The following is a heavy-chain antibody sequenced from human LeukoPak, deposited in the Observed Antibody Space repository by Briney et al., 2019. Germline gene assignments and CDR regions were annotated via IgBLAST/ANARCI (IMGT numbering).Heavy chain of an antibody. CDR3: TTYKPFYDYYDSSGYEK. V-gene: IGHV3-15*01. J-gene: IGHJ4*02. D-gene: IGHD3-22*01. Sequence: PGGSLRLSCAASGFTFSNAWMSWVRQAPGKGLEWVGRIKSKTDGGTTVYAAPVKGRFTISRDDSKNTLYLQMNSLKTEDTAVYYCTTYKPFYDYYDSSGYEKWGQGTLVTVSS. CDR2: IKSKTDGGTT. CDR1: GFTFSNAW.